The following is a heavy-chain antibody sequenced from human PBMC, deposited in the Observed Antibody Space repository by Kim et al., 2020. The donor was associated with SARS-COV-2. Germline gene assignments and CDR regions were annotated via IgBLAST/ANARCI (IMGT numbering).Heavy chain of an antibody. CDR2: IYHSGST. D-gene: IGHD5-18*01. Sequence: SETLSLTCTVSGGSLSSGGYYWSWIRQFPGKDLEWIGYIYHSGSTYYNPSLKSRVIMSVDTSKNQFSLKLSSVTAADTAVYYCARDGYGYLDVWGQGTTVIVSS. J-gene: IGHJ6*01. V-gene: IGHV4-31*03. CDR3: ARDGYGYLDV. CDR1: GGSLSSGGYY.